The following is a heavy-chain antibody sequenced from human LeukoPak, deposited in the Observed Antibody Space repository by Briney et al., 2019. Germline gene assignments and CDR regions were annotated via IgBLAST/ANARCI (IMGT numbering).Heavy chain of an antibody. CDR2: MNPNSGNT. CDR1: GGTFSSYA. J-gene: IGHJ4*02. CDR3: ARVGRYFDLNY. V-gene: IGHV1-8*03. Sequence: ASVKVSCKASGGTFSSYAISWVRQAPGQGLEWMGWMNPNSGNTGYAQKFQGRVTITRNTSISTAYMELSSLRSEDTAVYYCARVGRYFDLNYWGQGTLVTVSS. D-gene: IGHD3-9*01.